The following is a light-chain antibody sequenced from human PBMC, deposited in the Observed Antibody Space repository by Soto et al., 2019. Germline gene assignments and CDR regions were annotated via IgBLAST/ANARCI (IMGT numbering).Light chain of an antibody. CDR2: AAS. J-gene: IGKJ1*01. Sequence: DIQITQSPSSLSASVGDRVTITCRASQSIYNYLNWYQQKPGKAPQILIFAASSLQSGVPSRFSGSGAGTEFTLTISRLEPEDVAVYYCQQYGMSSWTFGQGTKVDIK. CDR3: QQYGMSSWT. CDR1: QSIYNY. V-gene: IGKV1-39*01.